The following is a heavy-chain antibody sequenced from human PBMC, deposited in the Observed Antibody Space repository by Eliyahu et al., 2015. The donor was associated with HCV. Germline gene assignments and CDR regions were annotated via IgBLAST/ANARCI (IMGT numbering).Heavy chain of an antibody. V-gene: IGHV4-34*01. Sequence: QVQLQQWGAGLLKPSETLSLTCAVYGGSFSGYYWSWIXQPPGKGLEXIGEINHSGSTNYNPSLKSRVTISVDTSKNQFSLKLSSVTAADTAVYYCARGGLPPPYERRGLQHWGQGTLVTVSS. CDR1: GGSFSGYY. CDR3: ARGGLPPPYERRGLQH. CDR2: INHSGST. D-gene: IGHD3-3*01. J-gene: IGHJ1*01.